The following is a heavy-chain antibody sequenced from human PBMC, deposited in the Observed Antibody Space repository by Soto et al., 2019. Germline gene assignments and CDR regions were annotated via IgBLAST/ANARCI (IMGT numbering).Heavy chain of an antibody. J-gene: IGHJ4*02. V-gene: IGHV3-23*01. CDR1: GFIFSTYS. CDR2: ISGSGDST. D-gene: IGHD3-10*01. Sequence: GGSLRLSCAASGFIFSTYSMNWVRQGPGKGLEWVSSISGSGDSTYYADSVKGRFSISRDNYKNTLDLRLDSLRAEDTAVYYCAKEGVVLGSGSLYYFDYWGQGT. CDR3: AKEGVVLGSGSLYYFDY.